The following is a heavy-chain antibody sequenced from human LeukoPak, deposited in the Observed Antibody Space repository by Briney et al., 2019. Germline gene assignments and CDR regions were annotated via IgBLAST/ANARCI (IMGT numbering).Heavy chain of an antibody. CDR1: GYTFTGYY. V-gene: IGHV1-2*02. J-gene: IGHJ4*02. D-gene: IGHD3-16*01. CDR2: INPNSGGT. CDR3: ARLRGYFDY. Sequence: ASVKVSCKASGYTFTGYYMHWVRQAPGQGLEWMGWINPNSGGTNYAQKFQGRVSMTRDTSISTAYMELSRPRSDDTAVYYCARLRGYFDYWGQGTLVTVSS.